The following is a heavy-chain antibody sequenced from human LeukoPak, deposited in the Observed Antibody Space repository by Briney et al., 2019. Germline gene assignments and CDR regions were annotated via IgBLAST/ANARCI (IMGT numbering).Heavy chain of an antibody. Sequence: ASVKVSCKASGYTFTSYGISWVRQAPGQGLEWMGWISAYNGNTNYAQKLQGRVTMTTDTSTSTAYMELSRLRSDDTAVYYCARDGATVVSHNWFDPWGQGTLVTVSS. CDR3: ARDGATVVSHNWFDP. CDR2: ISAYNGNT. V-gene: IGHV1-18*01. CDR1: GYTFTSYG. D-gene: IGHD4-23*01. J-gene: IGHJ5*02.